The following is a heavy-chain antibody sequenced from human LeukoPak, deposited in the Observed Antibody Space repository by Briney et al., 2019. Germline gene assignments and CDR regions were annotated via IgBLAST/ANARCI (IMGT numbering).Heavy chain of an antibody. D-gene: IGHD2-21*02. J-gene: IGHJ6*03. CDR1: GGSISSGSYY. CDR2: IYTSGST. CDR3: ARDRTKHCGGDCYSYYYYYMDV. Sequence: SQTLSLTCTVSGGSISSGSYYWSWIRQPAGKGLEWIGRIYTSGSTNYNPSLKSRVTISVDTSKNQFSLKLSSVTAADTAVYYCARDRTKHCGGDCYSYYYYYMDVWGKGTTVTISS. V-gene: IGHV4-61*02.